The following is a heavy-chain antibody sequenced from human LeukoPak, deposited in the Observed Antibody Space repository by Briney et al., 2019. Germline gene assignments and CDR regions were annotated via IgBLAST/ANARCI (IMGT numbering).Heavy chain of an antibody. D-gene: IGHD3-3*01. Sequence: ASETLSLTCAVYGGSFSDYNWNWIRQPPGKGLEWIGEINHSGSTNYNPSLKSRVTISVDTSKNQFSLKLSSVTAADTAVYYCARGSYDFWSGHQTPPLYWGQGTLVTVSS. J-gene: IGHJ4*02. CDR2: INHSGST. V-gene: IGHV4-34*01. CDR1: GGSFSDYN. CDR3: ARGSYDFWSGHQTPPLY.